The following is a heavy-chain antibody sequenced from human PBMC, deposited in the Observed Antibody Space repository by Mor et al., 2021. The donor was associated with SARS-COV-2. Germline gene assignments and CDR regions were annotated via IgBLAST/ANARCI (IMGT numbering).Heavy chain of an antibody. CDR2: ISWNSGSI. V-gene: IGHV3-9*01. Sequence: AASGFTFDDYAINWVRQAPGKGLEWVSGISWNSGSIGYADSVKGRFTISRDNAKNSLYLQMNSLRAEDTALYYCAKETYSSSSVYYYYYMDVW. CDR1: GFTFDDYA. D-gene: IGHD6-6*01. CDR3: AKETYSSSSVYYYYYMDV. J-gene: IGHJ6*03.